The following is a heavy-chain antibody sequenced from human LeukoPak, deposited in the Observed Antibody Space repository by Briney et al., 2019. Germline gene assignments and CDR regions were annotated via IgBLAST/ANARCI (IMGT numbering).Heavy chain of an antibody. CDR3: ARVEEGYGSGRRENYYYYYMDV. Sequence: SETLSLTCTVSGYSISSGYYWGWIRQPPGKGLEWIGSIYHSGSTNYNPSLKSRVTISVDTSKNQFSLKLSSVTAADTAVYYCARVEEGYGSGRRENYYYYYMDVWGKGTTVTISS. CDR1: GYSISSGYY. J-gene: IGHJ6*03. CDR2: IYHSGST. V-gene: IGHV4-38-2*02. D-gene: IGHD3-10*01.